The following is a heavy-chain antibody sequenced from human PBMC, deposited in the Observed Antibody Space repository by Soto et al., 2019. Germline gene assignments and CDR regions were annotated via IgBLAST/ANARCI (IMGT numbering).Heavy chain of an antibody. J-gene: IGHJ4*02. V-gene: IGHV1-46*01. D-gene: IGHD3-22*01. CDR1: GYTFTSYY. CDR2: INPSGGST. CDR3: ARGGGLYYYDSSGYFDY. Sequence: QVQLVQSGAEVKKPGASVKVSCKASGYTFTSYYMHWVRQAPGQGLEWMGIINPSGGSTSYAQKFQGRVTMTRDTSASTVYMELSSLRSEDTAVYYCARGGGLYYYDSSGYFDYWGQGTLVTVSS.